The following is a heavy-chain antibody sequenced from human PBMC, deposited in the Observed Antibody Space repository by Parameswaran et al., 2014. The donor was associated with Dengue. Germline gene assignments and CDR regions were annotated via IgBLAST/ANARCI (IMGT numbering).Heavy chain of an antibody. D-gene: IGHD1-1*01. Sequence: WIRQSPSRGLEWLGRTYYRSQWFSEYTVSVKSRITINPDTSKNQFSLQLNSVTPEDTAVYYCARGGTGLTYWGQGTLVTVSS. V-gene: IGHV6-1*01. CDR2: TYYRSQWFS. J-gene: IGHJ4*02. CDR3: ARGGTGLTY.